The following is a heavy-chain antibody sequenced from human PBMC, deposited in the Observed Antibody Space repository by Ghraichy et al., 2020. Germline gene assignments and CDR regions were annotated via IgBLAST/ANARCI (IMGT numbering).Heavy chain of an antibody. CDR3: ARRDSSSWYYYYYYGMDV. D-gene: IGHD6-13*01. CDR1: GGSISSSSYY. V-gene: IGHV4-39*01. CDR2: IYYSGST. J-gene: IGHJ6*02. Sequence: SETLSLTCTVSGGSISSSSYYWGWIRQPPGKGLEWIGSIYYSGSTYYNPSLKSRVTISVDTSKNQFSLKLSSVTAADTAVYYCARRDSSSWYYYYYYGMDVWGQGTTVTVSS.